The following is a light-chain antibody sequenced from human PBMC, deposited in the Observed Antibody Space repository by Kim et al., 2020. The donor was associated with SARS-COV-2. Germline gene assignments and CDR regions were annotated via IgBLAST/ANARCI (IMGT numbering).Light chain of an antibody. CDR1: PSIGSY. V-gene: IGKV3-11*01. J-gene: IGKJ5*01. CDR3: PQRSLWPIT. CDR2: DTS. Sequence: PGTRATLFFRASPSIGSYLAWYKQTPGQAPRLLIYDTSNSDTGLPARFTGSGSGTDFTITISSLEPEDFAVCYCPQRSLWPITFGPGARL.